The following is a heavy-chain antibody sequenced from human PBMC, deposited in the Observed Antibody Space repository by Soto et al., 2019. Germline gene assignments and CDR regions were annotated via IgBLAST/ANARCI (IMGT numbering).Heavy chain of an antibody. J-gene: IGHJ4*02. D-gene: IGHD4-17*01. V-gene: IGHV4-39*01. CDR1: GGSISSSSYY. CDR3: SRHDYGDYVFDY. CDR2: IYYSGST. Sequence: QLQLQESGPGLVKPSETLSLTCTVSGGSISSSSYYWGWIRQPPGKGLEWIGSIYYSGSTHSNPSLKSRVTISVDTSKNQFSLKLSSVTAADTAVYYCSRHDYGDYVFDYWGQGTLVTVSS.